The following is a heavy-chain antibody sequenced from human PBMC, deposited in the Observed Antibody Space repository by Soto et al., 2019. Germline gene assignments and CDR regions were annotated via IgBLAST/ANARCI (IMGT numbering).Heavy chain of an antibody. CDR2: IWYDGSNK. J-gene: IGHJ4*02. V-gene: IGHV3-33*01. D-gene: IGHD1-1*01. CDR3: AAEGTRTPLDY. CDR1: GFTFSSYG. Sequence: GGSLRLSCAASGFTFSSYGMHWVRQAPGKGLEWVAVIWYDGSNKYYADSVKGRFTISRDNSKNTLYLQMNILRAEDTAVYYCAAEGTRTPLDYWGQGTLVTVSS.